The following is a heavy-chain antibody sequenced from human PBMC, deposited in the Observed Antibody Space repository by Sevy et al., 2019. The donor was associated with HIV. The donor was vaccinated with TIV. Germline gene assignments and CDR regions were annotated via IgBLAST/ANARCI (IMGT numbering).Heavy chain of an antibody. J-gene: IGHJ6*02. V-gene: IGHV3-30*04. CDR2: MSYNGNKK. CDR3: AREGVLIGAAIVSYGMDV. CDR1: GFSFSRSP. Sequence: GGSLRLSCAASGFSFSRSPMHWVRQAPGKWLEWVAVMSYNGNKKYNGDSVKGRFTISRDDSKNTLFLQMNSLGVDDTAVQYCAREGVLIGAAIVSYGMDVWGQGTTVTVSS. D-gene: IGHD3-16*02.